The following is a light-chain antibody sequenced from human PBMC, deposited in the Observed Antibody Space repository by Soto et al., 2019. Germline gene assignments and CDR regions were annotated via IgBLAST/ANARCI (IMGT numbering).Light chain of an antibody. V-gene: IGLV1-40*01. CDR3: QSYDSSYV. CDR1: NSNIGAGYD. J-gene: IGLJ1*01. CDR2: HNN. Sequence: QSVLTQPPSVSGAPGQRVTISCTGSNSNIGAGYDVHWYQQLPETAPKLLIYHNNNRPSGVPDRFSGSQSGTSASLAITGLQAEDEADYYCQSYDSSYVFGTGTKVTVL.